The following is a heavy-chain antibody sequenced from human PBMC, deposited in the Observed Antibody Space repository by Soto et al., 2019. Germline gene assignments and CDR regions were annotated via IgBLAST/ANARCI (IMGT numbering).Heavy chain of an antibody. V-gene: IGHV4-34*01. J-gene: IGHJ6*02. CDR2: INHSGST. Sequence: PSETLSITFAVYGVSFSGYYWRCIRPPLGKGLEWIGEINHSGSTTYNPSLKSRVTISVDTAKNQFSLKLSSVTAADTAVDYGARAFRIAARGIYYYYGMDVWGQGTTVS. CDR1: GVSFSGYY. CDR3: ARAFRIAARGIYYYYGMDV. D-gene: IGHD6-6*01.